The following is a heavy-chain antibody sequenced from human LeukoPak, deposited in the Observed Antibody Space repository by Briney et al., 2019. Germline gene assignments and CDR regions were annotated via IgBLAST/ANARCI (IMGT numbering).Heavy chain of an antibody. CDR2: INPNSGGT. D-gene: IGHD3-22*01. Sequence: ASVKVSCKASGYTFTGYYMHWVRQAPGQGLEWMGWINPNSGGTNYAQKFQGRVTMTRDTSISTAYMELSRLRSDDTAVYYCARESLDSSGYSEADAFDIWGQGTMVTVSS. CDR1: GYTFTGYY. CDR3: ARESLDSSGYSEADAFDI. V-gene: IGHV1-2*02. J-gene: IGHJ3*02.